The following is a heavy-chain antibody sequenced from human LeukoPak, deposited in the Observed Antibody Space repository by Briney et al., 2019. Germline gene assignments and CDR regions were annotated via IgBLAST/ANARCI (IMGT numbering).Heavy chain of an antibody. CDR2: FDPEDGET. Sequence: ASVKVSCKVSGYTLTELSMHWVRQAPGKGLEWMGGFDPEDGETIYAQKFQGRVTMTEDTSTDAAYMELSSLRSEDTAVYYCATGIIVGATTLNDYWGQGTLVTVSS. J-gene: IGHJ4*02. D-gene: IGHD1-26*01. CDR3: ATGIIVGATTLNDY. CDR1: GYTLTELS. V-gene: IGHV1-24*01.